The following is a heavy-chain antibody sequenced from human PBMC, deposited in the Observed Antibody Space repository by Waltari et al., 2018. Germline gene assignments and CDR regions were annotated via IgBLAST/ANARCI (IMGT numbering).Heavy chain of an antibody. J-gene: IGHJ4*02. Sequence: EVQLVESGGGLVQPGGSLRLSCAASGFTFSSYWMSWVRQAPGKGLEWVANIKQDGSEKYYVDSVKGRFTISRDNAKNSLYLQMNSQRAEDTAVYYCARHDCSGGSCPSDYWGQGTLVTVSS. CDR2: IKQDGSEK. V-gene: IGHV3-7*01. D-gene: IGHD2-15*01. CDR3: ARHDCSGGSCPSDY. CDR1: GFTFSSYW.